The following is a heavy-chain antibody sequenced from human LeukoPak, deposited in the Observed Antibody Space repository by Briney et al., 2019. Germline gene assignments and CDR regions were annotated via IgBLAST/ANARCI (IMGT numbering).Heavy chain of an antibody. CDR3: QWTDHYQFDP. D-gene: IGHD6-19*01. CDR2: VSLYNDNT. CDR1: VYSFTDYV. V-gene: IGHV1-18*01. J-gene: IGHJ5*02. Sequence: ASVKVSCKASVYSFTDYVFSWVRQAPGQGLEWLGRVSLYNDNTNYAREFQARITMTSDISTSTAYLELKGLTSDDTAVYFLQWTDHYQFDPWGQGTLVTDSS.